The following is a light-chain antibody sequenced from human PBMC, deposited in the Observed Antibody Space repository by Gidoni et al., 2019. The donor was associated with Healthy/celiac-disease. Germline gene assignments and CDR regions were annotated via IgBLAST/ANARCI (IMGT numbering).Light chain of an antibody. CDR3: QQYNSYVYT. Sequence: DIQMTQSPSTLSASVGDRVTIPCRASQSISSWLAWYQQKPGKAPKLLIYKASSLESGVPSRFSGSGSGTEFTLTISSLQPDDFATYYCQQYNSYVYTFGQGTKLEIK. V-gene: IGKV1-5*03. CDR1: QSISSW. CDR2: KAS. J-gene: IGKJ2*01.